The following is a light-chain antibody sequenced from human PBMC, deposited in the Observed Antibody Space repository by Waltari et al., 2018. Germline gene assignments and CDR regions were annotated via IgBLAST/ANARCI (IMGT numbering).Light chain of an antibody. J-gene: IGKJ2*01. CDR3: HQYNNWPLYT. Sequence: EIVMTPLPRTPSVSPGARVTPSCRASQRIGGNLAWYQQKPGQAPRLLLYHASTRATGGPAMFGGSASGSDFYLTISSMQSEDYAVYYCHQYNNWPLYTFGQGTKLEIK. V-gene: IGKV3-15*01. CDR2: HAS. CDR1: QRIGGN.